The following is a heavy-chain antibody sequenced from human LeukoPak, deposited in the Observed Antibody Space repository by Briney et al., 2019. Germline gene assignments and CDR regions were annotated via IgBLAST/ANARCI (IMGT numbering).Heavy chain of an antibody. CDR2: ISFDGSIK. CDR3: ARAVVVQGYFDY. Sequence: GGSLRLSCAASGFTFRSYAMHWVRQAPGKELAWVAVISFDGSIKNYADSVKGRFTISRDNSKNTLYLQMNSLRTDDTAVYYCARAVVVQGYFDYWGQGTLVTVSS. V-gene: IGHV3-30*04. J-gene: IGHJ4*02. D-gene: IGHD3-22*01. CDR1: GFTFRSYA.